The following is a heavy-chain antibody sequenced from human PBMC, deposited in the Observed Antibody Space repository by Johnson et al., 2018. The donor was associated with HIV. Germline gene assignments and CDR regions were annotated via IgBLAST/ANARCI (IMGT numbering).Heavy chain of an antibody. Sequence: VQLVESGGGLVKPGGSLRLSCAASGFTVSSNYMSWVRQAPGKGLEWVSVIYSGGSTDYAVPVKGRFSISGDDSQNTLYLEMTDLRTEDTAVYYCATHGALISGVDAFDIWGQGTMVTVSS. D-gene: IGHD3-3*01. CDR2: IYSGGST. CDR1: GFTVSSNY. J-gene: IGHJ3*02. V-gene: IGHV3-66*04. CDR3: ATHGALISGVDAFDI.